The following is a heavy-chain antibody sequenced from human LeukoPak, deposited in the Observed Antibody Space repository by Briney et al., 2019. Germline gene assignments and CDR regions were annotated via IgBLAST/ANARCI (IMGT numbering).Heavy chain of an antibody. CDR3: ARDLAY. J-gene: IGHJ4*02. V-gene: IGHV3-23*01. CDR2: VSAGGGDT. Sequence: GGSLRLSCATSGFTFTSYAMYWVRQAPGKGLEWVAGVSAGGGDTYYADSAKGRFTISKDTSQNTVFLQMNSLSADDTAIYFCARDLAYWGQGTLVTVSS. CDR1: GFTFTSYA.